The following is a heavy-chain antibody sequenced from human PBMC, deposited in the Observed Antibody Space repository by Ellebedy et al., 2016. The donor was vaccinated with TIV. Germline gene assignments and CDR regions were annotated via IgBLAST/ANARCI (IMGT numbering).Heavy chain of an antibody. J-gene: IGHJ1*01. CDR2: INPNSGGT. V-gene: IGHV1-2*02. D-gene: IGHD6-19*01. Sequence: ASVKVSCXASGYTFTGYYMHWVRQAPGQGLEWMGWINPNSGGTNYAQKFQGRVTITRDTSASTAYMELSSLRSEDTAVYYCARTSRPAPLSVAGYAEYFQHWGQGTLVTVSS. CDR1: GYTFTGYY. CDR3: ARTSRPAPLSVAGYAEYFQH.